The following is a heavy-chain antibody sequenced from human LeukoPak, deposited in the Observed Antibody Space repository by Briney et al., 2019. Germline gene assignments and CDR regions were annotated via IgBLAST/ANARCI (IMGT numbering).Heavy chain of an antibody. CDR3: ARDGLLWFGELLYRSFGY. D-gene: IGHD3-10*01. Sequence: GGSLRLSCAASGFTFSSYSMNWVRQAPGKGLEWVSSISSSSSYIYYADSVKGRFTISRDNAKNSLYLQMNSLRAEDTAVYYCARDGLLWFGELLYRSFGYWGQGTLVTVSS. CDR2: ISSSSSYI. V-gene: IGHV3-21*01. J-gene: IGHJ4*02. CDR1: GFTFSSYS.